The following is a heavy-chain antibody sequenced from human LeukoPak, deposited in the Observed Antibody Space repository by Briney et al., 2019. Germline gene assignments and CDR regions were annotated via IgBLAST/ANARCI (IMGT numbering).Heavy chain of an antibody. V-gene: IGHV3-7*01. CDR1: GFTFSSYA. CDR2: IKQDGSEK. Sequence: PGGSLRLSCAASGFTFSSYAMHWVRQAPGKGLEWVANIKQDGSEKSCVDSVKGRFTISRDNAKNSLYLQMNSLRAEDTAVYYCARALRGSHYYDSSGYYDYWGQGTLVTVSS. J-gene: IGHJ4*02. CDR3: ARALRGSHYYDSSGYYDY. D-gene: IGHD3-22*01.